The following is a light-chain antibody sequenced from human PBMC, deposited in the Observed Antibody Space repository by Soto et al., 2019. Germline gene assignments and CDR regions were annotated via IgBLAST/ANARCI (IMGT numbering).Light chain of an antibody. J-gene: IGLJ3*02. CDR1: SSNIGAGYD. V-gene: IGLV1-40*01. CDR3: QSYDSSLSGSV. CDR2: GNS. Sequence: QSVLTQPPSVSGAPGQRVNISGTGSSSNIGAGYDVHWYQQLPGTAPKLHIYGNSNRPSGVPDRFSGSKSGTSASLAITGLQAEDEADYYCQSYDSSLSGSVFGGGTKLTVL.